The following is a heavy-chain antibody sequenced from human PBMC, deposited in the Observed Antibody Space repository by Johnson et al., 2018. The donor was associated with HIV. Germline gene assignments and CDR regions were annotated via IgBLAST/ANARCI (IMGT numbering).Heavy chain of an antibody. J-gene: IGHJ3*02. D-gene: IGHD2-21*02. Sequence: QVQLVESGGGVVQPGGSLRLSCAASGFTFSSYGMHWVRQAPGKGLEWVAFIRYDGSNKYYADSVKGRFTISRDNSKNTLYLQMNSLRAEDTAVYYCARWIRYCGGDCYDVFDIWGQGTKVTVSS. CDR2: IRYDGSNK. V-gene: IGHV3-30*02. CDR3: ARWIRYCGGDCYDVFDI. CDR1: GFTFSSYG.